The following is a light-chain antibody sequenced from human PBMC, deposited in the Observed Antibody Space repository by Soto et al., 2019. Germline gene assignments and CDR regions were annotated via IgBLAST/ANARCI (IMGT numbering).Light chain of an antibody. Sequence: DIQMTQSPSTLSASVGDRVTITCRASQSISSWLAWYQQKPEKAPKLLIYKASSLESGVPSRFSGSGSGTEFTLTISSLQPDDFATYYCQQYNSYQWTFGQGTTVEIK. CDR3: QQYNSYQWT. CDR1: QSISSW. V-gene: IGKV1-5*03. CDR2: KAS. J-gene: IGKJ1*01.